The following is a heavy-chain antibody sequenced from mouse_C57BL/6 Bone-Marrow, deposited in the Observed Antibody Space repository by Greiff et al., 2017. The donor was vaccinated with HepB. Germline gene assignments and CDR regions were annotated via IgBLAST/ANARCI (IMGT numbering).Heavy chain of an antibody. V-gene: IGHV1-52*01. CDR2: IDPSDSET. CDR1: GYTFTSYW. D-gene: IGHD2-4*01. J-gene: IGHJ4*01. CDR3: ARDAYDYDGYYAMDY. Sequence: QVQLQQSGAELVRPGSSVKLSCKASGYTFTSYWMHWVKQRPIQGLEWIGNIDPSDSETHYNQKFKDKATLTVDKSSSTAYMQLSSLTSEDSAVYYCARDAYDYDGYYAMDYWGQGTSVTVSS.